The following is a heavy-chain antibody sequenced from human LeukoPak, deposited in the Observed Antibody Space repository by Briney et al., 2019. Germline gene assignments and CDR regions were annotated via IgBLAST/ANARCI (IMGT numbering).Heavy chain of an antibody. J-gene: IGHJ4*02. CDR2: IRSTSET. V-gene: IGHV3-48*01. Sequence: GGSLRLSCAASGFISSQYGFNWVRQAPGKGLEWVSHIRSTSETFYADSVKGRFTISRDNSKNTLYLQMNSLRAEDTAVYYCAKDLSWRYYNSSGWYNWGQGTLVTVSS. CDR1: GFISSQYG. CDR3: AKDLSWRYYNSSGWYN. D-gene: IGHD6-19*01.